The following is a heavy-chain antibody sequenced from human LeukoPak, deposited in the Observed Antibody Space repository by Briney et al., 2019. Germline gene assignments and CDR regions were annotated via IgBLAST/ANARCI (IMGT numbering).Heavy chain of an antibody. CDR3: ARVAVVRHLDY. CDR2: VYYSGST. D-gene: IGHD2-2*01. CDR1: GGSIRHYY. J-gene: IGHJ4*02. V-gene: IGHV4-59*01. Sequence: SETLSLTCTVSGGSIRHYYWSWIRQPPGKGLEWIGYVYYSGSTHYNPSLKSRITISVDTSKNQFSLKLSSVTAADTAVYYCARVAVVRHLDYWGQGTLVTVSS.